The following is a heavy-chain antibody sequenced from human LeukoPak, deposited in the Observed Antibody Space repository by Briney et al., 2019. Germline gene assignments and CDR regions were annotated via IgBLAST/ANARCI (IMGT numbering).Heavy chain of an antibody. V-gene: IGHV3-15*01. Sequence: GESLRLSCAASGFTFTSAWMTWVRQAPGKGLEWVGRIKSKTEGGTTDYAAPVKGRFTISRDDSKNMVYLQMNGLKTEDTAVYYCTTGGRRSTSQYYYGMDVWGQGTTVTVSS. CDR2: IKSKTEGGTT. CDR3: TTGGRRSTSQYYYGMDV. D-gene: IGHD2-2*01. CDR1: GFTFTSAW. J-gene: IGHJ6*02.